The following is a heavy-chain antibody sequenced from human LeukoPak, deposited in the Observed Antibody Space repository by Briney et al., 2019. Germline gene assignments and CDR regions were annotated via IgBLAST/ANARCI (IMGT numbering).Heavy chain of an antibody. CDR3: ARDGYNWNED. Sequence: SETLSLTCAVYGGSFSGYYWSWIRQPPGKGLEWIGEINHSGSTNHNPSLKSRVTISVDTSKNQFSLKLSSVTAADTAVYYCARDGYNWNEDWGQGTLVTVSS. J-gene: IGHJ5*02. CDR1: GGSFSGYY. V-gene: IGHV4-34*01. CDR2: INHSGST.